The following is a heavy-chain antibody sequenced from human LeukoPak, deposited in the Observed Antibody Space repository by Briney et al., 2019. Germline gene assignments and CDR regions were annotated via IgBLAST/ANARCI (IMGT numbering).Heavy chain of an antibody. J-gene: IGHJ5*02. CDR3: AKTNKYANWFDP. CDR2: ISGSGGST. Sequence: GGSLRLSCAASGFTFSSYAMSWVRQAPGKGLEWVSSISGSGGSTYYADSVKGRFTISRDNSKNTLYLQMNRLRAEDTAVYYCAKTNKYANWFDPWGQGTLVTVSS. D-gene: IGHD2-8*01. V-gene: IGHV3-23*01. CDR1: GFTFSSYA.